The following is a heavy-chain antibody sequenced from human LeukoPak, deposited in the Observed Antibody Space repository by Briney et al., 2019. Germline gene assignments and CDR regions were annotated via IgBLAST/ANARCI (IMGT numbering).Heavy chain of an antibody. CDR1: GFTFSSYG. Sequence: PGGSLRLSCAASGFTFSSYGMHWVRQAPGKGLERVAFIRYDGSNKYYADSVKGRFTISRDNSKNTLYLQMNSLRAEDTAVYYCAKETIDSRAGYFDYWGQGTLVTVSS. D-gene: IGHD3-22*01. J-gene: IGHJ4*02. V-gene: IGHV3-30*02. CDR2: IRYDGSNK. CDR3: AKETIDSRAGYFDY.